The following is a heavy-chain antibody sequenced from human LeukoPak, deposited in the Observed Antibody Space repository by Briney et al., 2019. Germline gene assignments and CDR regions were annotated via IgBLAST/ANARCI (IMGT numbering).Heavy chain of an antibody. CDR2: ISASGGST. J-gene: IGHJ4*02. V-gene: IGHV3-23*01. Sequence: GGTLRLSCAASGFTFTSYAMSWVRQAPGKGLEWVSAISASGGSTFYADSLKGRFTISRDNSKNTLFLQMNSLRAEDTAVYYWAKVRGGLHPLDYWGQGTLVTVSS. CDR3: AKVRGGLHPLDY. CDR1: GFTFTSYA. D-gene: IGHD3-16*01.